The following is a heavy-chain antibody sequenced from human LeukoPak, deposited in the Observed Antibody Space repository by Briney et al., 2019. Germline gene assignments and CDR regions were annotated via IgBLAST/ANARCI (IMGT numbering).Heavy chain of an antibody. D-gene: IGHD1-26*01. J-gene: IGHJ3*02. Sequence: PSQTLSLTCAVYGGSFSGYYWSWIRQPPGKGLEWIGEINHSGSTNYNPSLKSRVTISVDTSKNQFSLKLSSVTAADTAVYYCARSYSGSATYAFDIWGQGTMVTVSS. CDR3: ARSYSGSATYAFDI. V-gene: IGHV4-34*01. CDR2: INHSGST. CDR1: GGSFSGYY.